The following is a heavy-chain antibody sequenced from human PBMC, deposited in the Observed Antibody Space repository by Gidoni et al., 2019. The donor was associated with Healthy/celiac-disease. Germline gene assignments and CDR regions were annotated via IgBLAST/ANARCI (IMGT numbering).Heavy chain of an antibody. CDR3: AKDRSIAAATLFDY. CDR1: GFPFSSCA. CDR2: ISGSGGST. V-gene: IGHV3-23*04. J-gene: IGHJ4*02. Sequence: EVQLVESGGGLVQPGGSLRRSCAASGFPFSSCALSWVRQAPGKGLELVSAISGSGGSTYYADSVKSRFTISRDNSKNTLYLQMNSLRAEDTAVYYCAKDRSIAAATLFDYWGQGTLVTVSS. D-gene: IGHD6-13*01.